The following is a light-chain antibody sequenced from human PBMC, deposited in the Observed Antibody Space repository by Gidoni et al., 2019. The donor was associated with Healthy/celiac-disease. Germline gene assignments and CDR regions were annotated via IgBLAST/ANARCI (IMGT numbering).Light chain of an antibody. V-gene: IGLV2-23*02. J-gene: IGLJ1*01. CDR1: SSDVGSYHL. CDR3: CSYAGSSTFYV. Sequence: QSALTQPASVSGSTGQSLTISCTGTSSDVGSYHLVSWYQQHPGKAPKLMIYEVSKRPSGVSNRFSGSKSGNTASLTISGLQAEDEADYYCCSYAGSSTFYVFGTGTKVTVL. CDR2: EVS.